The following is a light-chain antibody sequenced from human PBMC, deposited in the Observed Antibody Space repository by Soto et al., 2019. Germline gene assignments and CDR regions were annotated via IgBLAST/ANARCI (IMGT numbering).Light chain of an antibody. CDR1: SSDVGAYNF. CDR2: EVT. J-gene: IGLJ1*01. CDR3: SSYAGSTPDV. V-gene: IGLV2-8*01. Sequence: QSVLTQPPSASGSPGQSVTISCTGTSSDVGAYNFVSWYQQHPGKAPKLIIYEVTKRPSGVPDRFSGSKSGNTASLTVSGLQAEDEADYYCSSYAGSTPDVFGTGTKVTVL.